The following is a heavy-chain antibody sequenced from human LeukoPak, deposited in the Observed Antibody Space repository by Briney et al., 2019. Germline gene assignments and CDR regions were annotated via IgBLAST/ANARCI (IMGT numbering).Heavy chain of an antibody. CDR2: IYTSGST. CDR1: GGSISSGSYY. D-gene: IGHD3-16*01. CDR3: ARGRLGFLYYYYYMDV. J-gene: IGHJ6*03. V-gene: IGHV4-61*02. Sequence: PSQTLSLTCTVPGGSISSGSYYWSWIRQPAGKGLEWIARIYTSGSTNSNPSLKSRVTISVDTSKNQFSLKLSSVTAADTAVYYCARGRLGFLYYYYYMDVWGKGTTVTVSS.